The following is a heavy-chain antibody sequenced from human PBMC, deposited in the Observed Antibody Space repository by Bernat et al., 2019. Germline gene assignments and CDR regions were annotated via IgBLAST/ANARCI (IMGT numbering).Heavy chain of an antibody. D-gene: IGHD3-10*01. V-gene: IGHV2-70*04. CDR3: ARMLEDASGLFEY. Sequence: STNAMRVNWIRQPPGKALEWLARIDWDDDKLYSTSLRTRLTISKDTSKNQVVLTMTNVDPVDTATYYCARMLEDASGLFEYWGQGALVTVSS. CDR1: STNAMR. J-gene: IGHJ4*02. CDR2: IDWDDDK.